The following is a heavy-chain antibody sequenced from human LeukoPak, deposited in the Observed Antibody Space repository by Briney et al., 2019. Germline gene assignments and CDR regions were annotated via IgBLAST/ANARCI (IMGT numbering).Heavy chain of an antibody. D-gene: IGHD6-19*01. Sequence: GRSLRLSCAASGFTFSRYGMHWVRQALGKGLEWVAVIWYDGSKKNYADSVKGRFTISRDNSKNTLNLQMASLRAEDTAVYYCARVSEDYSSGWYEEYFQYWGQGTLVIVSS. CDR3: ARVSEDYSSGWYEEYFQY. V-gene: IGHV3-33*01. CDR1: GFTFSRYG. J-gene: IGHJ1*01. CDR2: IWYDGSKK.